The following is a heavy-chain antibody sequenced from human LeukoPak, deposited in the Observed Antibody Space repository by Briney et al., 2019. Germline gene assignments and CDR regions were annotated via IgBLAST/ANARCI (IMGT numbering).Heavy chain of an antibody. Sequence: GGSLRLSCAASGFTVSSNYMSWVRQAPGKGLEWVSVIYSGGSTYYADSVKGRFTISRDNSKNTLYLQMNSLRAEDTAVYYCARGLDYYDTTKGFDYWGQGTLVTVSS. CDR1: GFTVSSNY. CDR2: IYSGGST. V-gene: IGHV3-53*01. J-gene: IGHJ4*02. CDR3: ARGLDYYDTTKGFDY. D-gene: IGHD3-22*01.